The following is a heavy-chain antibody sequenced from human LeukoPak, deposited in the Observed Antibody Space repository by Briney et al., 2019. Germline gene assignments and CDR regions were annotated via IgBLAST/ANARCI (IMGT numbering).Heavy chain of an antibody. V-gene: IGHV5-51*01. Sequence: ESLKISCKTSGYSSTTYWIGWVRQMPGTGLEWVGAIYPDDSDTGYSPSFQGQVVISADRSIRTAYLQWNTLKTSDTAMYYCVRQRGASGTINHFDPWGQGTLVTVSS. CDR3: VRQRGASGTINHFDP. CDR1: GYSSTTYW. D-gene: IGHD3-10*01. CDR2: IYPDDSDT. J-gene: IGHJ5*02.